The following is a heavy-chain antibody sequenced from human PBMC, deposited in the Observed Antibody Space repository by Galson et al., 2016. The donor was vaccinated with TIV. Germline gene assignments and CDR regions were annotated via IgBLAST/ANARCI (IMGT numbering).Heavy chain of an antibody. D-gene: IGHD6-19*01. V-gene: IGHV4-61*01. Sequence: VSGASVSSGNYYWTWIRQSPGKGLECMGYIFSSGSTKYNPSLKSRVTISADTSKNQFSLKLSSVTAADTAVYYCTRDSWTSGYNSAWEAFDFWGQGTMVTVSS. CDR2: IFSSGST. CDR1: GASVSSGNYY. CDR3: TRDSWTSGYNSAWEAFDF. J-gene: IGHJ3*01.